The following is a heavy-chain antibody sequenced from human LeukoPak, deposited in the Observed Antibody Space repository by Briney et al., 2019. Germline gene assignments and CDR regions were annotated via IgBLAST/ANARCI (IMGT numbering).Heavy chain of an antibody. J-gene: IGHJ3*02. CDR3: ARRVAVARRDAFDI. CDR1: GYTFTGYY. Sequence: ASVKVSCKASGYTFTGYYMHWVRQAPGQGLEWMGWINPNSGGTNYAQKFQGRVTMTRDTSISTAYMELSRLRCHDTAVYYCARRVAVARRDAFDIWGQGTMVTVSS. CDR2: INPNSGGT. V-gene: IGHV1-2*02. D-gene: IGHD6-19*01.